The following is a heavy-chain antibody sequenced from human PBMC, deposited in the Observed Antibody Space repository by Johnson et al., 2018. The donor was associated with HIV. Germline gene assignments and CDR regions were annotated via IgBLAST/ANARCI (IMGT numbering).Heavy chain of an antibody. CDR3: ARDPGHGGRLYDAFDF. V-gene: IGHV3-30*03. D-gene: IGHD4-23*01. CDR1: GFTLSSYG. Sequence: QVQLVESGGGVVQPGRSLRLSCAASGFTLSSYGMHWVRQAPGKGLEWVAVISYDGSKEYYVDSVKGRFTISRDNSKNTLYLQMNSLRGDDTGVYYCARDPGHGGRLYDAFDFRGQGTKVIVSS. CDR2: ISYDGSKE. J-gene: IGHJ3*01.